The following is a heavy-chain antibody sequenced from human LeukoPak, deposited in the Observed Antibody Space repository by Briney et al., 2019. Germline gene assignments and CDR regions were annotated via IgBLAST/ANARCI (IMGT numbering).Heavy chain of an antibody. CDR1: GGSISSGGYY. J-gene: IGHJ1*01. CDR2: IYYSGST. D-gene: IGHD3-10*01. Sequence: SQTLSLTCTVSGGSISSGGYYWSWIRQHPGKGLEWIGYIYYSGSTYYNPSLKSRVTISVDTSKNQFSLKLSSVTAADTAVYYCARWGSGYYYGSGSPPPQYFQHWGQGTLVTVSS. CDR3: ARWGSGYYYGSGSPPPQYFQH. V-gene: IGHV4-31*03.